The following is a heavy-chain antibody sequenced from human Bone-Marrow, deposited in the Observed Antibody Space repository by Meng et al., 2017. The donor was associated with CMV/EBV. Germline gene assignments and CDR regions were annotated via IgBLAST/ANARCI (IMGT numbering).Heavy chain of an antibody. D-gene: IGHD3-3*01. V-gene: IGHV1-3*02. Sequence: ASVKVSCKASGYTFTSYAMHWVRQAPGQRLEWMGWSNAGNGNTKYSQEFQGRVTITRDTSASTAYMELSSLRSEDMAVYYCVRGIGDFWSNYNDAFDVWGQGTMVTVSS. CDR2: SNAGNGNT. CDR3: VRGIGDFWSNYNDAFDV. CDR1: GYTFTSYA. J-gene: IGHJ3*01.